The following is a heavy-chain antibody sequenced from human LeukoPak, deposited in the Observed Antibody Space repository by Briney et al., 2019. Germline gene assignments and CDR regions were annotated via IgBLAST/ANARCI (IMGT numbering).Heavy chain of an antibody. Sequence: SETLSLTCTVSGVSISSGGYYWSWIRQPPGKGLEWIGYIYYSGSTYYNPSLKSRVTISVDTSKNQFSLKLSSVTAADTAVYYCARGNPYYDYVWGSYRTDAFDIWGQGTMVTVSS. V-gene: IGHV4-31*03. CDR3: ARGNPYYDYVWGSYRTDAFDI. CDR1: GVSISSGGYY. D-gene: IGHD3-16*02. CDR2: IYYSGST. J-gene: IGHJ3*02.